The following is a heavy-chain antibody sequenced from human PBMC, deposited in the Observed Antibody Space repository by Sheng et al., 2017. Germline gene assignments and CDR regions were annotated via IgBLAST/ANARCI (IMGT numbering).Heavy chain of an antibody. D-gene: IGHD1-1*01. V-gene: IGHV1-2*02. CDR1: GYTFTDYF. CDR2: INPKSGGT. CDR3: ARGGQLSPYYFYYGLDV. Sequence: QEELVQSGAEVKKPGASVKVSCKASGYTFTDYFMHWVRQAPGQGLEWVAWINPKSGGTNYAQKFQGRVTVTSGTSINTVFMDLTRLTSDDTAVYYCARGGQLSPYYFYYGLDVWGQGPRS. J-gene: IGHJ6*02.